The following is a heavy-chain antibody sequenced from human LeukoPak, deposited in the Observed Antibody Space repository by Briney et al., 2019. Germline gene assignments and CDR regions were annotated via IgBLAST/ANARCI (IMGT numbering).Heavy chain of an antibody. D-gene: IGHD3-10*01. V-gene: IGHV3-43*02. J-gene: IGHJ4*02. CDR2: ISGDGGST. CDR3: AKDSLKYYGSGSYSGIDY. Sequence: GGSLRLSCAASGFTFSIYAMSWVSHAPGKGLEWVSLISGDGGSTFYADSVKGRFTISRDNSKNSLYLQMNSLRTEDTALYYCAKDSLKYYGSGSYSGIDYWGQGSLVTVSS. CDR1: GFTFSIYA.